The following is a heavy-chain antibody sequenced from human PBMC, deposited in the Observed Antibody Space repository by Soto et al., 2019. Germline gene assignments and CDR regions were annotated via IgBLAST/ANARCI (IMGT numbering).Heavy chain of an antibody. D-gene: IGHD3-16*01. Sequence: PGGSLRLSCAASGFTFSTYSMNWVRQAPGKGLEWVSYIDSRSGTIYYADSVKGRFTISRDNAKNTLYLQMNSLRDEDTAVYYCAREMLTANYWGQGTLVTVSS. CDR2: IDSRSGTI. V-gene: IGHV3-48*02. CDR1: GFTFSTYS. J-gene: IGHJ4*02. CDR3: AREMLTANY.